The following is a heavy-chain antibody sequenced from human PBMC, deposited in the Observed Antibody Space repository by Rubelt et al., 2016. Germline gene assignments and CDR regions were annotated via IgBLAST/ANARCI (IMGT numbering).Heavy chain of an antibody. D-gene: IGHD2-2*01. CDR2: IIPIVGIG. J-gene: IGHJ6*02. V-gene: IGHV1-69*04. CDR1: GGTFSSYA. Sequence: QVQLVQSGAEVKKPGSSVKVSCKASGGTFSSYAISWVRQAPGQGLEWMGRIIPIVGIGNDAQKVQGGVTITADEATSTAYMELSSLRSEETAVDYWARTRYDMDVWGQGTTVTVSS. CDR3: ARTRYDMDV.